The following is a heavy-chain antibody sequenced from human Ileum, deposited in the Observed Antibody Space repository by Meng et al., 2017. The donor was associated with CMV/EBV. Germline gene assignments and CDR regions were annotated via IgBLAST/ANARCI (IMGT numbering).Heavy chain of an antibody. D-gene: IGHD3-3*01. CDR1: GYTFIGSD. V-gene: IGHV1-2*02. CDR3: ARDWGLSIPADFWCGNFDY. Sequence: ASVKVSCKASGYTFIGSDLHWVRQAPGQGLEWMGGINPRSGEPTYAKKFEGRVTFTRDTSVTTAYMRLNILTSDDTAIYYCARDWGLSIPADFWCGNFDYWGQGTLVTVSS. J-gene: IGHJ4*02. CDR2: INPRSGEP.